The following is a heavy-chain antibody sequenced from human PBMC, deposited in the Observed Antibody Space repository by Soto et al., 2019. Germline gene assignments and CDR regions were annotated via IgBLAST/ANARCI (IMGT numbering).Heavy chain of an antibody. Sequence: SVKVSCNASGFTFTSSAIQWVRQARGQRLEWIGWIVVGSGNTNYAQKFQERVTITRDMSTSTAYMELSSLRSEDTAVYYCAASGAGDNWNSEAFDYWGQGTLVTVSS. CDR3: AASGAGDNWNSEAFDY. D-gene: IGHD1-20*01. V-gene: IGHV1-58*02. CDR1: GFTFTSSA. CDR2: IVVGSGNT. J-gene: IGHJ4*02.